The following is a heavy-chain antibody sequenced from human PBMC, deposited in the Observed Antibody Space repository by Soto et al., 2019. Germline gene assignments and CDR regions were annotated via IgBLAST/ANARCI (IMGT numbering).Heavy chain of an antibody. V-gene: IGHV4-34*04. CDR3: ARGLIALGGTVSH. CDR2: INPSGST. D-gene: IGHD1-26*01. J-gene: IGHJ4*02. CDR1: GGSFNGYF. Sequence: QVQLQQWGAGLLKPSETLSLTCGVTGGSFNGYFWTWIRQPPGKGLEWLGQINPSGSTNDNPSLKTRAIXSXDXXKNRVSLNLLSVTAADTAVYYCARGLIALGGTVSHWGRGTLVTVSS.